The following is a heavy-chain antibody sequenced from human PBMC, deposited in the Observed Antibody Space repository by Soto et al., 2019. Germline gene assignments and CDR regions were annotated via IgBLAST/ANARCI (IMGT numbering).Heavy chain of an antibody. CDR2: INHSGST. D-gene: IGHD2-2*01. CDR1: GGSFSGYY. J-gene: IGHJ6*03. V-gene: IGHV4-34*01. Sequence: PSETLSLTCAVYGGSFSGYYWSWIRQPPGKGLEWIGEINHSGSTNYNPSLKSRVTISVDTSKNQFSLKLSTVTAADTAVYYCARAKYCSSTSCYRGYHYYYMDVWGKGTTVTVSS. CDR3: ARAKYCSSTSCYRGYHYYYMDV.